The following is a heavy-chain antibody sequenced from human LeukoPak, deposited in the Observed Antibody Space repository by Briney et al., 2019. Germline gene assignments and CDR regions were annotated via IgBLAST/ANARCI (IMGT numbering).Heavy chain of an antibody. Sequence: SETLSLTCTVSGGSISSYYWSWIRQPPGKGLEWIGYIYYSGSTNYNPSLKSRVTISVDTSKNQFSLKLSSVTAADTAVYCCARYLRVRAAGVDPWGQGTLVTVSS. V-gene: IGHV4-59*01. CDR2: IYYSGST. J-gene: IGHJ5*02. CDR3: ARYLRVRAAGVDP. CDR1: GGSISSYY. D-gene: IGHD6-13*01.